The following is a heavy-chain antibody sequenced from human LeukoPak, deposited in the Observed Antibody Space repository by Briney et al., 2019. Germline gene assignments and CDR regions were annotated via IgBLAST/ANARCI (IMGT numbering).Heavy chain of an antibody. D-gene: IGHD3-3*02. CDR3: ARIGPILGAAWVDY. CDR1: GGSISSYY. V-gene: IGHV4-59*12. CDR2: IFYAGST. Sequence: SETLTLTCTVSGGSISSYYWSWFRQPPGKGLEWIGYIFYAGSTYYNPSLKSRVTMSVDTSKNQFSLRLSSVTAVDTAVYYCARIGPILGAAWVDYWGQGTLVSVSS. J-gene: IGHJ4*02.